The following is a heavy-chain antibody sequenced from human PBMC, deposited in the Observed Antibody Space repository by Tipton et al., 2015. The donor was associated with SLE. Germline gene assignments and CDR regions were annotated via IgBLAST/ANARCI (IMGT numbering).Heavy chain of an antibody. J-gene: IGHJ5*02. CDR1: GYSISSGYY. V-gene: IGHV4-38-2*02. D-gene: IGHD1-26*01. CDR2: IYHSGST. Sequence: TLSLTCAVSGYSISSGYYWGWIRQPPGKGLEWIGSIYHSGSTNYNPSLKSRITISVDTSKNQFSLKLSSVTAADTAIYYCAREYKWELRRGWFDPWGQGILVTVSS. CDR3: AREYKWELRRGWFDP.